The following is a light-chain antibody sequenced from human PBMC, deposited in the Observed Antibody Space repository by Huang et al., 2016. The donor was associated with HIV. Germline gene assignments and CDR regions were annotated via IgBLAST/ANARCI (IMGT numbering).Light chain of an antibody. CDR2: GAS. Sequence: EIVMTQSPVTLSVSPGERATLSCRASQSISSNLAWYQQKAGQAPRLRIHGASTRATCIPARFSGSGSGTEFTLTISSLQSEDFAIYYCQQYSNWPMYTFGQGTKLEIK. J-gene: IGKJ2*01. V-gene: IGKV3-15*01. CDR3: QQYSNWPMYT. CDR1: QSISSN.